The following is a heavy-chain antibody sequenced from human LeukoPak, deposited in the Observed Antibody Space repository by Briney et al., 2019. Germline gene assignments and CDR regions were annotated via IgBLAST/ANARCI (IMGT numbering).Heavy chain of an antibody. CDR2: INHSGST. D-gene: IGHD3-10*01. CDR1: GGSFSGYY. CDR3: ARDLRYFDY. Sequence: NPSETLSLTCAVYGGSFSGYYWSWIRQPPGKGLEWIGEINHSGSTNYNPSLKSRVTISVDKSKNQSSLKLSSVTAADTAVYYCARDLRYFDYWGQGTLVTVSS. V-gene: IGHV4-34*01. J-gene: IGHJ4*02.